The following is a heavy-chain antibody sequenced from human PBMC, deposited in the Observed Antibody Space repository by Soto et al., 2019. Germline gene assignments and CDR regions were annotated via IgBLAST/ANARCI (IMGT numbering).Heavy chain of an antibody. V-gene: IGHV4-59*01. Sequence: SETLSLTCTVSGGSISSYYWSWIRQPPGKGLEWIGYIYYSGSTNYNPSLKSRVTISVDTSKNQFSLKLSSVTAADTAVYYCAREYSSSWYSKDYYGMDVWGQGTTVTVSS. CDR2: IYYSGST. CDR1: GGSISSYY. CDR3: AREYSSSWYSKDYYGMDV. J-gene: IGHJ6*02. D-gene: IGHD6-13*01.